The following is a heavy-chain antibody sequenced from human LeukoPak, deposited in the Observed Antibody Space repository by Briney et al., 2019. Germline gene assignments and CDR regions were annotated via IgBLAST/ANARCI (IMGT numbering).Heavy chain of an antibody. D-gene: IGHD1-26*01. CDR3: ARGSYYTSDIMSFDS. J-gene: IGHJ4*02. Sequence: GGSLRLSCAASGFTFSSYWMHWVRQAPGKGLVWVSRINSDGSSTSYADSVKGRFTISRDNAQNSLYLQMNSLRAEDTAVYYCARGSYYTSDIMSFDSWGRGTLVIVSP. V-gene: IGHV3-74*01. CDR2: INSDGSST. CDR1: GFTFSSYW.